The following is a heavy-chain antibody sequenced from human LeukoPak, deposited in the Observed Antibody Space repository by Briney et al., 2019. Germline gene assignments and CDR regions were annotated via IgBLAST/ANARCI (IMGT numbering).Heavy chain of an antibody. Sequence: PSETLSLTCSVSGDSISIGDYRWSRLRQSPGKGLEWIVYIYYIGTAYYNPSLRSRVALSADTSKNQFSLKLSSVTAADTAVYYCARALSGGYTYYYYYYMDVWGKGTTVTVSS. J-gene: IGHJ6*03. CDR2: IYYIGTA. D-gene: IGHD6-19*01. CDR3: ARALSGGYTYYYYYYMDV. V-gene: IGHV4-30-4*01. CDR1: GDSISIGDYR.